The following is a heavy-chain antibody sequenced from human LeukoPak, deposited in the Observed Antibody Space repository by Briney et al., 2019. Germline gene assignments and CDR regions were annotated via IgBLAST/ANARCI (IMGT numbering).Heavy chain of an antibody. D-gene: IGHD5-18*01. CDR3: AQLIQLRLFDP. Sequence: GGSLRLPCAASGFTFSSYAMSWVRQAPGKGLEWVSAISGSGGSTYYADSVKGRFTISRDNSKNTLYLQMNSLRAEDTAVYYCAQLIQLRLFDPWGQGTLVTVSS. J-gene: IGHJ5*02. CDR1: GFTFSSYA. CDR2: ISGSGGST. V-gene: IGHV3-23*01.